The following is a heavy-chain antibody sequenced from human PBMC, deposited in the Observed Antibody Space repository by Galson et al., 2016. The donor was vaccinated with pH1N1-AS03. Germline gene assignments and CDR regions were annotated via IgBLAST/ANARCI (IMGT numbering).Heavy chain of an antibody. Sequence: ETLSLTCSVSGDSVISKNYYWGWVRQPPGKGLEWIGSISFRGSSYYNPSLKSRVRISIDESNNQFSLDLNSVTAADTALYYCVMDTTTWMRFDYRGQGVLVIVSS. J-gene: IGHJ4*02. D-gene: IGHD1-1*01. CDR2: ISFRGSS. V-gene: IGHV4-39*07. CDR1: GDSVISKNYY. CDR3: VMDTTTWMRFDY.